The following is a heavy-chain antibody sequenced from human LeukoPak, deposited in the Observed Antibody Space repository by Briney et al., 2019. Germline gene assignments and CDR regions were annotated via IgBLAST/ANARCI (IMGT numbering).Heavy chain of an antibody. CDR2: ISGGGTGT. CDR3: AKDSIAAAGNVNYFDY. J-gene: IGHJ4*02. Sequence: PGGSRRLSCAASGFTFSTYAISWVRQAPGKGREWVSAISGGGTGTYYADSVKGRFTISRDNSKNTLYLQMKRLRGEDTAVYHCAKDSIAAAGNVNYFDYWGQGTLVTVSS. CDR1: GFTFSTYA. D-gene: IGHD6-13*01. V-gene: IGHV3-23*01.